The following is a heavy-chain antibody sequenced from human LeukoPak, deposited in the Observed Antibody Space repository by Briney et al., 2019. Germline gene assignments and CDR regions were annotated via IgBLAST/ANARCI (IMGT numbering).Heavy chain of an antibody. Sequence: PGGSLRLSCAASGFTFSSYAMSWVRQAPGKGLEWVSAISGSGGSTYYADSVKGRFTISRDNAKNSLYLQMNSLRAEDTAVYYCARAGRHYYGSGSYFDWGQGTLVTVSS. CDR1: GFTFSSYA. CDR2: ISGSGGST. D-gene: IGHD3-10*01. J-gene: IGHJ4*02. CDR3: ARAGRHYYGSGSYFD. V-gene: IGHV3-23*01.